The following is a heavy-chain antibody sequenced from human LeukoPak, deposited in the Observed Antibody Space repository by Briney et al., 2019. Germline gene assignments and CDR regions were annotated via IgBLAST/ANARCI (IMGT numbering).Heavy chain of an antibody. V-gene: IGHV4-4*02. J-gene: IGHJ4*02. CDR3: ARAEPRGYYDSSGPDY. CDR2: IFHGGST. D-gene: IGHD3-22*01. Sequence: SGTLSLTCTVSGSAISSSNWWSLVRQPPGKGLELIGDIFHGGSTNYTPPLKSRATISGGESRNQFSLTLSSVTAADTAVYYCARAEPRGYYDSSGPDYWGQGTLVTVSS. CDR1: GSAISSSNW.